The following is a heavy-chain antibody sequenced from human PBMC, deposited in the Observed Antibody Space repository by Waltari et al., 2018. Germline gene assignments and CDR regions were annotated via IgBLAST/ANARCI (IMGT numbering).Heavy chain of an antibody. Sequence: QVQLVESGGGVVQPGRSLRLSCAASGFTFSSYAMHWVRQAPGKGLEWVAVISYDGSNKYYADSVKGRFTISRDNSKNTLYLQMNSLRAEDTAVYYCAKIGSGGSFDYWGQGTLVTVSS. D-gene: IGHD2-15*01. J-gene: IGHJ4*02. CDR2: ISYDGSNK. V-gene: IGHV3-30*18. CDR1: GFTFSSYA. CDR3: AKIGSGGSFDY.